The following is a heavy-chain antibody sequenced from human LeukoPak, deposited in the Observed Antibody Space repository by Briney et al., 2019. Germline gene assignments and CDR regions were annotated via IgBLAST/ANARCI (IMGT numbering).Heavy chain of an antibody. Sequence: PSETLSLTCTVSGGSISSYCWSWIRQPPGKGLEWIGYIYYSGSTSYNPSLKSRVTISVDTSKNQFSLKLNSVTAADTAVYYCARHLTASNFPFDYWGQGTLVTVSS. CDR1: GGSISSYC. CDR3: ARHLTASNFPFDY. D-gene: IGHD2-21*02. CDR2: IYYSGST. V-gene: IGHV4-59*08. J-gene: IGHJ4*02.